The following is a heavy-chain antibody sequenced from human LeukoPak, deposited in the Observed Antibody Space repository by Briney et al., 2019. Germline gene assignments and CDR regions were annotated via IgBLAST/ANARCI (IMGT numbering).Heavy chain of an antibody. D-gene: IGHD2-2*02. CDR3: ARVGGNTPYYYYGMDV. V-gene: IGHV3-64*01. CDR2: ISSNGGST. CDR1: GFTFSSYA. Sequence: GGSLRLSCAASGFTFSSYAMHWVRQAPGKGLEYASAISSNGGSTYYANSVKGRFTISRDNSKNTLYLQMGSLRAEDMAVYYCARVGGNTPYYYYGMDVWGQGTTVTVSS. J-gene: IGHJ6*02.